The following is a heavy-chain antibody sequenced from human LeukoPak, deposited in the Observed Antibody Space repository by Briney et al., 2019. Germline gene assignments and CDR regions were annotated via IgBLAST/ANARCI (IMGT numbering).Heavy chain of an antibody. CDR3: ACTINSYGAGPQLIDAFDI. D-gene: IGHD3-10*01. V-gene: IGHV3-13*01. Sequence: GGSLRHSYAASGFTFRSYVMHWVRQATGKGLEWVSAIGTAGDTYYPGSVKGRFTISRENAKHSLYLQMNNLRAEDRAVYYFACTINSYGAGPQLIDAFDIWGQGTMVTVSS. CDR2: IGTAGDT. J-gene: IGHJ3*02. CDR1: GFTFRSYV.